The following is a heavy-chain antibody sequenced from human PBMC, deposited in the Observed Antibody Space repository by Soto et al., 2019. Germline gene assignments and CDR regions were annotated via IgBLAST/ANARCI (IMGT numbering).Heavy chain of an antibody. Sequence: GGSLRLSCAASGFTFSNAWMNWVRQAPGKGLEWVGRIKSKTDGGTTDYAAPVKGRFTISRDDSKNTLYLQMNSLKTEDTAVYYCTALYYYDSSGYLYYFDYWGQGTLVTVSS. CDR1: GFTFSNAW. CDR3: TALYYYDSSGYLYYFDY. V-gene: IGHV3-15*07. J-gene: IGHJ4*02. D-gene: IGHD3-22*01. CDR2: IKSKTDGGTT.